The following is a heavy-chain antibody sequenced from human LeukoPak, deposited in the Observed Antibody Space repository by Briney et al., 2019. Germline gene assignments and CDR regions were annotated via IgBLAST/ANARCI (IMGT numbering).Heavy chain of an antibody. Sequence: ASVKVSCTASGYTFTSYDINWVRQATGQGLEWMGWMNPNSGNTGYAQKFQGRVTMTRNTSISTAYKELSSLRSEDTAVYYCARVGDSSGYHVSDAFDIWGQGTMVTVSS. V-gene: IGHV1-8*01. CDR1: GYTFTSYD. CDR2: MNPNSGNT. J-gene: IGHJ3*02. D-gene: IGHD3-22*01. CDR3: ARVGDSSGYHVSDAFDI.